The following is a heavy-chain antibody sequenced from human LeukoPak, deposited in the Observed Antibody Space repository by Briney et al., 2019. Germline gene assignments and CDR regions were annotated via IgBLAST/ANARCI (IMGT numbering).Heavy chain of an antibody. J-gene: IGHJ4*02. D-gene: IGHD3-3*01. Sequence: GASVKVSCKASGYTFTSYGISWVRQAPGQGLEWMGWISAYNGNTNYAQKLQGGVTMTTDTSTSTAYMELRSLRSDDTAVYYCARGRITIFGVVKGGFDYWGQGTLVTVSS. V-gene: IGHV1-18*01. CDR2: ISAYNGNT. CDR1: GYTFTSYG. CDR3: ARGRITIFGVVKGGFDY.